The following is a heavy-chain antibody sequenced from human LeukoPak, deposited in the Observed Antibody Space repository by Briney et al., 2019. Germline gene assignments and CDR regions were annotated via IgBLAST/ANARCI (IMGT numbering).Heavy chain of an antibody. CDR3: AKRSGGPSPFDY. D-gene: IGHD3-3*01. Sequence: PGGSLRLSCAASGFTFSNYWMHWVRQAPGKGLVWVSRINSDGINTSYADSVKGRFTISRDNSKNTLYLQMNSLRADDTAVYYCAKRSGGPSPFDYWGQGALVTVSS. CDR2: INSDGINT. V-gene: IGHV3-74*01. CDR1: GFTFSNYW. J-gene: IGHJ4*02.